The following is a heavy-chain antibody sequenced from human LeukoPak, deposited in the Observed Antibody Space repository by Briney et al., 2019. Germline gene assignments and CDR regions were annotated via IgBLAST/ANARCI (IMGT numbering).Heavy chain of an antibody. Sequence: SETLSLTCTVSGGSISNHYWRWIRQPPGKGLECIGYIYYSWSAYYNPSLKSRTTISVDTSSNQFSLKLASVTAADTAVYYCARELKVGNTGYYFDYWGQGALVTVSS. J-gene: IGHJ4*02. CDR1: GGSISNHY. D-gene: IGHD2/OR15-2a*01. V-gene: IGHV4-59*11. CDR2: IYYSWSA. CDR3: ARELKVGNTGYYFDY.